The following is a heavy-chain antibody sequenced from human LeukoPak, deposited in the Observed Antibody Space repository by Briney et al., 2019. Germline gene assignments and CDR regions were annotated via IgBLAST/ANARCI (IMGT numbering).Heavy chain of an antibody. D-gene: IGHD3-3*01. CDR1: GGSISSSSYY. Sequence: PSETLSLTCTVSGGSISSSSYYWGWIRQPPGKGLEWIGSIYYSGSTYYNPSLKSRVTISVDTSKNQFSLKLSSVTAADTAVYYCARASQGPTFLEWLSPQIDAFDIWGQGTMVTVSS. CDR3: ARASQGPTFLEWLSPQIDAFDI. V-gene: IGHV4-39*07. J-gene: IGHJ3*02. CDR2: IYYSGST.